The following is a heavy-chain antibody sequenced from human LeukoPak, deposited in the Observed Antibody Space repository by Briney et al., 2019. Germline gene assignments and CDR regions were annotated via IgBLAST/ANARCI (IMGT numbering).Heavy chain of an antibody. V-gene: IGHV4-4*07. D-gene: IGHD3-3*01. J-gene: IGHJ5*02. CDR2: ISASGNT. CDR1: GDSISGYY. Sequence: PSETLSLTCTVSGDSISGYYWSWIRQPAGEELEWIGRISASGNTNYNPSLKSRVTMSVDMSNKQLSLKLSSVTAADTAVYYCARDTKFSPWGQGTLVTVSS. CDR3: ARDTKFSP.